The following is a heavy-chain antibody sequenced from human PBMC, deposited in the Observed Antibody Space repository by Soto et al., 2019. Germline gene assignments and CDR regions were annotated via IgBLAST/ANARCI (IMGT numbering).Heavy chain of an antibody. CDR3: ARGRGCSGGSCYAPTRFFDY. D-gene: IGHD2-15*01. CDR2: INHSGST. Sequence: PSETLSLTCAVYGGSFSGYYWSWIRQPPGKGLEWIGEINHSGSTNYNPSLKGRVTISIDTSKNQFSLKLSSVTAADTAVYYCARGRGCSGGSCYAPTRFFDYWGQGTLVTVSS. J-gene: IGHJ4*02. CDR1: GGSFSGYY. V-gene: IGHV4-34*01.